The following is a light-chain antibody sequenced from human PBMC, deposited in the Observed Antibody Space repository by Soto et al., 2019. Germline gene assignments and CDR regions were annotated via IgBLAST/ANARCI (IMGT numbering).Light chain of an antibody. J-gene: IGKJ1*01. Sequence: DIQMTQSPSTLSASVGDTVTITCRASESIDNWLAWYQQKPGKAPKLLFFAASPLVRGVPSRFSGRGSGTEFTLTISSLQADDYATFYCQQYHTDWTFGQGTKVEIK. V-gene: IGKV1-5*01. CDR2: AAS. CDR1: ESIDNW. CDR3: QQYHTDWT.